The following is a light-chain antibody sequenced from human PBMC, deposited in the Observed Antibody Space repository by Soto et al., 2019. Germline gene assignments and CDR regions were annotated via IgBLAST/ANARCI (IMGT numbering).Light chain of an antibody. CDR3: SSDSSSYTLGVV. J-gene: IGLJ2*01. CDR1: SSDVGGYNY. CDR2: DVS. Sequence: QSALTQPASVSGSPGQSITISCTGTSSDVGGYNYVSWYQQHPGKAPKLMIYDVSNRPSGVSNRFSGSRSGNTASLTISGLQAEDEADYYCSSDSSSYTLGVVFGGGTKVTVL. V-gene: IGLV2-14*01.